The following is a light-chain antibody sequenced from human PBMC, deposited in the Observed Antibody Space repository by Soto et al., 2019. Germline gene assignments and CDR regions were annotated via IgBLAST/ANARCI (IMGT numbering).Light chain of an antibody. CDR1: QSVSSN. CDR2: GAS. Sequence: EIVMTQSPATLSVSPGEGATLSCRASQSVSSNLAWYQHKPGQAPRLLIYGASTRATGIPARFSGSGSGTEFTFTISGLQSEDFAVYYCQQYNNWPRTFGQGTKLEIK. V-gene: IGKV3-15*01. CDR3: QQYNNWPRT. J-gene: IGKJ2*01.